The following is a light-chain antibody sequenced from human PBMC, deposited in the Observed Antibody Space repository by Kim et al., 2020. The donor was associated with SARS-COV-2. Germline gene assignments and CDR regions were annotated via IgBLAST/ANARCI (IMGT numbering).Light chain of an antibody. V-gene: IGLV3-19*01. CDR1: SLRSYY. CDR2: GKN. Sequence: VAVGRTVRRACQGDSLRSYYATWYQQKPGQAPIVVIYGKNNRPSGIPDRFSGSSSGNTASLTITGTQAGDEADYYCNSRDSNDNVVFGGGTKLTVL. CDR3: NSRDSNDNVV. J-gene: IGLJ2*01.